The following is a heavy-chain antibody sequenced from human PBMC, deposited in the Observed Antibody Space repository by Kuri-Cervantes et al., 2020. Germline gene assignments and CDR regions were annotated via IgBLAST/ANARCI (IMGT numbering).Heavy chain of an antibody. CDR1: GYTFTSYY. CDR2: INPSGGST. D-gene: IGHD6-13*01. V-gene: IGHV1-46*01. J-gene: IGHJ6*03. CDR3: ARIAAAGENFYYYYYMDV. Sequence: ASVKVSCKASGYTFTSYYMHWVRQAPGQGLEWMGIINPSGGSTSYAQKFQGRVTMTRDTSTSTVYMELSSLRSEDTAVYYCARIAAAGENFYYYYYMDVWGKGTTVTVSS.